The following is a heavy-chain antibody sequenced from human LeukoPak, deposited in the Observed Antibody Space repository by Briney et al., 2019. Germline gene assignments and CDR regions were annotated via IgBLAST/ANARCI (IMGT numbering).Heavy chain of an antibody. D-gene: IGHD2-2*01. J-gene: IGHJ4*02. CDR3: ARLRMGYYFDY. Sequence: GGSLRLSCAGSGFTFSSCWMYWVRQAPGKGLVWVSRINSDGSSTSYADSVKGRFTISRDNAKNTLYLQMNSLRAEDTAVYYCARLRMGYYFDYWGQGTLVTVSS. CDR1: GFTFSSCW. V-gene: IGHV3-74*01. CDR2: INSDGSST.